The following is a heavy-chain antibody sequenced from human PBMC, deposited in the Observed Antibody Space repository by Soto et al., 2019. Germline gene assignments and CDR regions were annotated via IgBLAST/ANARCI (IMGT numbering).Heavy chain of an antibody. CDR1: GYSFTTYG. CDR2: IGVYNGNT. V-gene: IGHV1-18*01. CDR3: ARESGSYYGIDY. D-gene: IGHD1-26*01. J-gene: IGHJ4*02. Sequence: QVQLVQSGAEVKKPGASVKVSCTASGYSFTTYGITWVRQAPGQGLEWMGWIGVYNGNTRYAEKFQGRVTMTTDIPVTTVYMELKSLRSDDTAVFYCARESGSYYGIDYWGQGTLVTVSS.